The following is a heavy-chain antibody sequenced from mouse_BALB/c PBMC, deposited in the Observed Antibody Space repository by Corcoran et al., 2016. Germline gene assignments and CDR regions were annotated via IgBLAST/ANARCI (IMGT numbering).Heavy chain of an antibody. CDR1: GYTFTDYS. Sequence: QIQLVQSGPELKKPGETVKISCKASGYTFTDYSMHCVKQAPGKGLKWMGWINTETGEPTYADDFKGRFAFSLETSASTAYLQINNLKNEDTATYFCARNGNYVWFAYWGQGTLVTVSA. V-gene: IGHV9-2-1*01. D-gene: IGHD2-1*01. CDR2: INTETGEP. CDR3: ARNGNYVWFAY. J-gene: IGHJ3*01.